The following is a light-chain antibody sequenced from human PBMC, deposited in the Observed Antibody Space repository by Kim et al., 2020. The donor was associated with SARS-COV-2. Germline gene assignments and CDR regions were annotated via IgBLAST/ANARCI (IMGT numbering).Light chain of an antibody. CDR1: QSVGSK. CDR2: DAS. Sequence: EIVMTQSPATLSVSPGERATLSCRASQSVGSKLAWYQQRPGQAPRLLIYDASTRATGIPASFSGSGSGTDFTLTISSLQSADFAVYYCQQYNNWPQTFGQGTMVDIK. J-gene: IGKJ1*01. CDR3: QQYNNWPQT. V-gene: IGKV3-15*01.